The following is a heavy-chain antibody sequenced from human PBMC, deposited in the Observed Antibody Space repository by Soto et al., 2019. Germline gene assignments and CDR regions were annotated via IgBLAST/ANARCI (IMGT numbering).Heavy chain of an antibody. CDR2: INHSGST. D-gene: IGHD2-15*01. J-gene: IGHJ4*02. CDR3: ARGPNIVVVVAAYDY. Sequence: QVQLQQWGAGLLKPSETLSLTCAVYGGSFSGYYWSWIRQPPGKGLEWIGEINHSGSTNYNPSLKIRVTISVDTSKNHFSLKLSSVTAADTAVYYCARGPNIVVVVAAYDYWGQGTLVTVSS. V-gene: IGHV4-34*01. CDR1: GGSFSGYY.